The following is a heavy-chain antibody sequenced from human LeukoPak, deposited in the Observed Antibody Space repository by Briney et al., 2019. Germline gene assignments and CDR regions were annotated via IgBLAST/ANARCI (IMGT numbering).Heavy chain of an antibody. CDR3: ARESGRIQLWDRRAFDI. CDR2: INPNSGGT. D-gene: IGHD5-18*01. J-gene: IGHJ3*02. Sequence: ASVKVSCKASGYTFTGYYMHWVRQAPGQGLEWMGWINPNSGGTNYAQKFQGRVTMTRDTSISTAYMELSRLRSDDTAVYYCARESGRIQLWDRRAFDIWGQGTMVTVSS. V-gene: IGHV1-2*02. CDR1: GYTFTGYY.